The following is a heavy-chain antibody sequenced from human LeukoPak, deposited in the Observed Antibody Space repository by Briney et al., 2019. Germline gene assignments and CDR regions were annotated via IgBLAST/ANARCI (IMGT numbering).Heavy chain of an antibody. CDR1: GFTFSSYG. CDR3: AKGLYYYDSTSDY. Sequence: TGGSLRLSCAASGFTFSSYGMRWVRQAPGKGLEWVSGISGSGGSTYFADSVKGRFTISRDNSKNTLYLQMNSLRAEDTAIYYCAKGLYYYDSTSDYWGQGTLATVSS. J-gene: IGHJ4*02. CDR2: ISGSGGST. D-gene: IGHD3-22*01. V-gene: IGHV3-23*01.